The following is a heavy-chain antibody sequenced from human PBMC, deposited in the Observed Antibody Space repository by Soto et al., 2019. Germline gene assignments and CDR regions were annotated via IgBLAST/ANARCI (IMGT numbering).Heavy chain of an antibody. V-gene: IGHV1-69*12. CDR3: AGHSSGVPGYYYGMDV. Sequence: QVQLVQSGAEVKKPGSSVKVSCKASGGTFSSYAISWVRQAPGQGLEWMGGIIPIFDTADYAQKFQGRVTMTADESTNTAYMELSSLRSEDTAVYYCAGHSSGVPGYYYGMDVLGQGTTVTVSS. J-gene: IGHJ6*02. CDR2: IIPIFDTA. D-gene: IGHD3-22*01. CDR1: GGTFSSYA.